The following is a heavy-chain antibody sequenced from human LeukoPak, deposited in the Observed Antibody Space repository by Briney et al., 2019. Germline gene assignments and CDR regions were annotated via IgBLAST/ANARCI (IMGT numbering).Heavy chain of an antibody. Sequence: GGTLRLSCAASGFTFSSDGMSWVRQAPGKGLEWVSAITGSGVRTYYADSLKGRVTISRENANNSLYRQMNSLIGQETALYYCAKDDGYTWFRGVRENSFDYWGQGTLVTVSS. CDR1: GFTFSSDG. J-gene: IGHJ4*02. CDR2: ITGSGVRT. CDR3: AKDDGYTWFRGVRENSFDY. D-gene: IGHD3-10*01. V-gene: IGHV3-23*01.